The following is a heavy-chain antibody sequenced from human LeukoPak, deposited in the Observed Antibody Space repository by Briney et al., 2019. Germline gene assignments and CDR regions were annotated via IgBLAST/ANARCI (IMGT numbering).Heavy chain of an antibody. Sequence: GGSLRLSCAASGFTFSSYAMSWVRQAPGKGLEWVSSISSSSSYIYYADSVKGRFTISRDNAKNSLYLQMNSLRAEDTAVYYCVGGIVVVPAAAGSPDYWGQGTLVTVSS. D-gene: IGHD2-2*01. CDR3: VGGIVVVPAAAGSPDY. V-gene: IGHV3-21*01. CDR1: GFTFSSYA. CDR2: ISSSSSYI. J-gene: IGHJ4*02.